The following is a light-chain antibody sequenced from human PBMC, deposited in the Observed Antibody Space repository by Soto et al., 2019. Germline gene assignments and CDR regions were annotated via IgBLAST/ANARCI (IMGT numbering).Light chain of an antibody. CDR3: QTWGTDIHVV. CDR1: GGHSSYA. V-gene: IGLV4-69*01. Sequence: QSVLTQSPSASASLGASVKLTCTLSGGHSSYAIAWHQQQPQKGPRYLMKLDSDGSHTKGDAIPDRFSGSSSGAERYLTISSLQSEDEADYYCQTWGTDIHVVFGGGTKLTVL. CDR2: LDSDGSH. J-gene: IGLJ2*01.